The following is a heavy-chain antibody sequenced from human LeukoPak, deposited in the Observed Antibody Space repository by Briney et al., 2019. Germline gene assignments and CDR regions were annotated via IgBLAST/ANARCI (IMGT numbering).Heavy chain of an antibody. J-gene: IGHJ5*02. Sequence: PGGSLRLSCAASGFPFSSYAMSSVRQAPGKGLEWVSAISGSGGSTYSADSVKGRLTISPANYKNTLYLQMNSLGPEDTAVYYCAKDQGDIVVVPAAIGLDPWGQGTLVTVSS. CDR1: GFPFSSYA. D-gene: IGHD2-2*01. CDR3: AKDQGDIVVVPAAIGLDP. CDR2: ISGSGGST. V-gene: IGHV3-23*01.